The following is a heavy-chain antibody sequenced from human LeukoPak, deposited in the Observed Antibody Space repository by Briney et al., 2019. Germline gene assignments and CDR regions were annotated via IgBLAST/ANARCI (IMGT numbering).Heavy chain of an antibody. J-gene: IGHJ4*02. CDR2: INTDGSIT. V-gene: IGHV3-74*01. D-gene: IGHD2-2*01. CDR1: GFTFSSYW. CDR3: VRPDIVTVPLGC. Sequence: PGGSLRLSCAASGFTFSSYWMHWVRQAPGKGLVWVSRINTDGSITDYADSVKGRFTIPRDNAKNTLYLQVNSLRAEDTAIYYCVRPDIVTVPLGCWGQGTLVTVSS.